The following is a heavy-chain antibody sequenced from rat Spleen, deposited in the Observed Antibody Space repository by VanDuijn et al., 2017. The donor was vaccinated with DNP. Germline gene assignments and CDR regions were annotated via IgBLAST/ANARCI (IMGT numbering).Heavy chain of an antibody. CDR1: GFIFSDYY. Sequence: EVQLVESGGGLVLPGRSQKLSCAASGFIFSDYYMAWVRQAPTKGLEWVAYIRSDVGPSYYGDSVKGRFTITRDNAKSTLYLQMNSLRSEDMATYYCTRPYNSGYDYAMDAWGQGTSVTVSS. J-gene: IGHJ4*01. D-gene: IGHD4-3*01. V-gene: IGHV5-20*01. CDR2: IRSDVGPS. CDR3: TRPYNSGYDYAMDA.